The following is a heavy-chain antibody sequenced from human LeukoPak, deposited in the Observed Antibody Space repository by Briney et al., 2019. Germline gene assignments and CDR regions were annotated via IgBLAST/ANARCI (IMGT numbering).Heavy chain of an antibody. CDR3: AREIRVRYWNRANWFDP. Sequence: GGSLRLSCAASGFTFSSYWMSWVRQAPGKGLEWVANIKRDGSEKYYVDSVKGRFTISRDNAKNSLYLQMNSLRAEDTAVYYCAREIRVRYWNRANWFDPWGQGTLVTVSS. CDR1: GFTFSSYW. J-gene: IGHJ5*02. V-gene: IGHV3-7*01. CDR2: IKRDGSEK. D-gene: IGHD1-1*01.